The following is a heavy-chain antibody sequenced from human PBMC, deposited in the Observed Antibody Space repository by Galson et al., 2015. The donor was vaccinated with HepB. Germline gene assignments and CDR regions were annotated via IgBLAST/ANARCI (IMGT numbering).Heavy chain of an antibody. J-gene: IGHJ4*02. CDR1: GFTFSSYA. D-gene: IGHD5-18*01. V-gene: IGHV3-30-3*01. CDR3: ARDLDTAMVTYPDDY. Sequence: SLRLSCAASGFTFSSYAMHWVRQAPGKGLEWVAVISYDGSNKYYADSVKGRFTISRDNSKNTLYLQMNSLRAEDTAVYYCARDLDTAMVTYPDDYWGQGTLVTVSS. CDR2: ISYDGSNK.